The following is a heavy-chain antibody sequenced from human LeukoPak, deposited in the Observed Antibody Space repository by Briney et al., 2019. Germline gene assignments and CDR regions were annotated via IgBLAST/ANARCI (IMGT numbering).Heavy chain of an antibody. CDR3: AKDQEGGWLLANFDY. J-gene: IGHJ4*02. V-gene: IGHV3-21*04. CDR2: ISSSSSYI. Sequence: PGGSLRLSCAASGFTFSSYSMNWVRQAPGKRLEWVSSISSSSSYIYYADSVKGRFTISRDNAKNSLYLQMNSLRAEDTAVYYCAKDQEGGWLLANFDYWGQGTLVTVSS. CDR1: GFTFSSYS. D-gene: IGHD3-22*01.